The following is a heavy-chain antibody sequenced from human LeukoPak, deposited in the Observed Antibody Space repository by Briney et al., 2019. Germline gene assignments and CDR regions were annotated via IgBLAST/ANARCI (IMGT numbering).Heavy chain of an antibody. D-gene: IGHD2-21*02. CDR2: IYHSGST. CDR3: RVVLLTAIQRGSFDY. CDR1: GYSISSGYY. J-gene: IGHJ4*02. V-gene: IGHV4-38-2*02. Sequence: PSETLSLTCTVSGYSISSGYYWGWIRQPPGKGLEWIGSIYHSGSTYYNPSLKSRVTISVDTSKNQFSLKLSSVTAADTAVYYCRVVLLTAIQRGSFDYWGQGTLVTVSS.